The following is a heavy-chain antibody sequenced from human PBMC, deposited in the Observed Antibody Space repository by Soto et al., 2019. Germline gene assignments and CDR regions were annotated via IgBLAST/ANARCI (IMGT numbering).Heavy chain of an antibody. CDR3: AKGWATVGTPDYYYGMDV. D-gene: IGHD4-17*01. J-gene: IGHJ6*02. CDR1: GFTFSSYA. V-gene: IGHV3-23*01. Sequence: EVQLLESGGGLVQPGGSLRLSCAASGFTFSSYAMSWVRQAPGKGLEWVSAISGSGGSTYYADSVKGRFTISRDNSKNTLYLQMNSLRAEDTAVYYCAKGWATVGTPDYYYGMDVWGQGTTVTVSS. CDR2: ISGSGGST.